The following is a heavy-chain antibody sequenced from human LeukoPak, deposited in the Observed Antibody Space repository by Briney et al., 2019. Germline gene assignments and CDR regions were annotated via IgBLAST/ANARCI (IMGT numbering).Heavy chain of an antibody. V-gene: IGHV3-21*01. CDR2: ISSSSSYI. J-gene: IGHJ6*04. Sequence: GGSLRLSCAASGFTFSSYSMNWVRQAPGKGLEWVSSISSSSSYIYYADSVKGRFTISRDNAKNSLYLQMNSLRAEDTAVYYCARDGDITMVRGEMDVWGKGTTVTISS. CDR1: GFTFSSYS. D-gene: IGHD3-10*01. CDR3: ARDGDITMVRGEMDV.